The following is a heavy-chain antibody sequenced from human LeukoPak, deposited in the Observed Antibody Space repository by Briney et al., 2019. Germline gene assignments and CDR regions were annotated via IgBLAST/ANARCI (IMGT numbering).Heavy chain of an antibody. V-gene: IGHV4-34*01. Sequence: KPSETLSLTCAVYGGSFSGYYWSWIRQPPGKGLEWIGEINHSGGTNYNPSLKSRVTISVDTSKSQFSLKLSSVTAADTAVYYCARGSSYYGMDVWGQGTTVTVSS. CDR2: INHSGGT. CDR3: ARGSSYYGMDV. CDR1: GGSFSGYY. J-gene: IGHJ6*02. D-gene: IGHD6-6*01.